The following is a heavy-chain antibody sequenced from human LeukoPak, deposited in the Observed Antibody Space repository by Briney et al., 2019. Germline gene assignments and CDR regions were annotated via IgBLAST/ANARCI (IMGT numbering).Heavy chain of an antibody. Sequence: SETLSLTCTVSGGSISSYYWSWIRQPPGKGLEWIGYIYYSGSTNYNPSLKSRVTISVDTSKNQFSLKLSSVTAADTAVYYCARDSYGSDYWGQGTLVTVSS. D-gene: IGHD5-18*01. CDR2: IYYSGST. V-gene: IGHV4-59*01. CDR1: GGSISSYY. J-gene: IGHJ4*02. CDR3: ARDSYGSDY.